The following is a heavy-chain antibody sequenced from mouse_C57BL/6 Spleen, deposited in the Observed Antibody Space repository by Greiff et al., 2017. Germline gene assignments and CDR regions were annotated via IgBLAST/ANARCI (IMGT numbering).Heavy chain of an antibody. CDR1: GFTFSDYG. CDR2: ISSGSSTI. CDR3: ARPHYDGSSPDFDY. Sequence: EVKLVESGGGLVKPGGSLKLSCAASGFTFSDYGMHWVRQAPEKGLEWVAYISSGSSTIYYADTVKGRFTISRDNAKNTLFLQMTSLRSEDTAMYYCARPHYDGSSPDFDYWGQGTTLTVSS. V-gene: IGHV5-17*01. D-gene: IGHD1-1*01. J-gene: IGHJ2*01.